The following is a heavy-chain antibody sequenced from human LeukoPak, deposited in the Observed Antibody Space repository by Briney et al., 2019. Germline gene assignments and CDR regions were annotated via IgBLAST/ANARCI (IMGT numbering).Heavy chain of an antibody. CDR1: GGSISSSSYY. CDR2: IYYSGST. J-gene: IGHJ4*02. CDR3: AGGSFMTTVTIGSYYFDY. Sequence: SETLSLTCTVSGGSISSSSYYWGWIRQPPGKGLEWIGSIYYSGSTYYNPSLKSRVTISVDTSKNQFSLKLSSVTAADTAVYYCAGGSFMTTVTIGSYYFDYWGQGTLVTVSS. D-gene: IGHD4-11*01. V-gene: IGHV4-39*07.